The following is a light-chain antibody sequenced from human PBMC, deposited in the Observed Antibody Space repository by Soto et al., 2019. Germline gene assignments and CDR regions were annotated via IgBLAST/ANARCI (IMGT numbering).Light chain of an antibody. CDR2: DAS. V-gene: IGKV3-20*01. CDR1: QSVSSIY. CDR3: QLHGLSPLT. J-gene: IGKJ4*01. Sequence: EIVLTQSPGTLSLSPGERATLSCRASQSVSSIYLAWYQQKPGRAPRLLIHDASSRATGIPDRFSGSGSGTDFTLTISRLEPEDFAVYYCQLHGLSPLTFGGGTKVDIK.